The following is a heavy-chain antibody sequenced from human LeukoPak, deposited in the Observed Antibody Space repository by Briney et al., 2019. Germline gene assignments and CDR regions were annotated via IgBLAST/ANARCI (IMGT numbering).Heavy chain of an antibody. J-gene: IGHJ4*02. Sequence: PGGSLRLSCAASGFIFSTYAMHWVRQAPGKGLEWVAFISYHGNNKYYADSVKGRFTISRDNSKNTLYLQINSLRAEDTAVYYCAKDSLRFLEWLSYLDYWGQGTLVTVSS. V-gene: IGHV3-30-3*01. D-gene: IGHD3-3*01. CDR3: AKDSLRFLEWLSYLDY. CDR2: ISYHGNNK. CDR1: GFIFSTYA.